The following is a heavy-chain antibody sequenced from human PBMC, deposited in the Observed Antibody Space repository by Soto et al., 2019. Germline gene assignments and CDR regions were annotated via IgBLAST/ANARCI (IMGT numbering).Heavy chain of an antibody. V-gene: IGHV3-23*01. J-gene: IGHJ4*02. CDR1: GFTFSSYA. Sequence: EVQLLESGGGLVQPGGSLRLSCAASGFTFSSYAMSWVRQAPGKGLAWVSTISGGAFSTYYADSVKGRFTISRDNSKNTLYLQMNSLRADDTAVYYCAKDIGSSSWFDYWGQGNLVTVSS. CDR2: ISGGAFST. D-gene: IGHD6-13*01. CDR3: AKDIGSSSWFDY.